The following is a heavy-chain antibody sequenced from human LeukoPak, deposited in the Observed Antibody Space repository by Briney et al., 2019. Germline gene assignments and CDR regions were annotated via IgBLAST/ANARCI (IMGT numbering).Heavy chain of an antibody. CDR2: INHSGST. V-gene: IGHV4-34*01. J-gene: IGHJ6*02. Sequence: PSETLSLTCAVYGGSFSGYHWSWIRQPPGKGLEWIGEINHSGSTNYNPSLKSRVTISVDTSKNQFSLKLSSVTAADTAVYYCACSSTNYYYGMDVWGQGTTVTVSS. CDR1: GGSFSGYH. CDR3: ACSSTNYYYGMDV. D-gene: IGHD2-2*01.